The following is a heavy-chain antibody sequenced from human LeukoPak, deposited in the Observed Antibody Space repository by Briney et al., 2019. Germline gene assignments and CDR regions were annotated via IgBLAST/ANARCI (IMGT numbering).Heavy chain of an antibody. Sequence: GGSLRLSCAASGFTFSSYSMNWVRQAPGKGLEWVSSISSSSIYIYYADSVKGRFTISGDNAKNSLYLQMNSLRAEDTAVYYCARDSGYSYGYGDDYWGQGTLVSVSS. J-gene: IGHJ4*02. V-gene: IGHV3-21*01. CDR1: GFTFSSYS. CDR3: ARDSGYSYGYGDDY. D-gene: IGHD5-18*01. CDR2: ISSSSIYI.